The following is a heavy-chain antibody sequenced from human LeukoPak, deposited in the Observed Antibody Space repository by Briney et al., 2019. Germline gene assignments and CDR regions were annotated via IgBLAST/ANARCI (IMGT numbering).Heavy chain of an antibody. CDR1: GFTFSSYA. J-gene: IGHJ4*02. D-gene: IGHD4/OR15-4a*01. V-gene: IGHV3-23*01. CDR3: ATQVPSDPHFDY. CDR2: ISGSGGTT. Sequence: GGSLRLSCAASGFTFSSYAMSWVRQAPGKVLEWVSAISGSGGTTYCADSVKGRFTISRDNSKNTLYLQMNSLRAEDTAVYYCATQVPSDPHFDYWGQGTLVTVSS.